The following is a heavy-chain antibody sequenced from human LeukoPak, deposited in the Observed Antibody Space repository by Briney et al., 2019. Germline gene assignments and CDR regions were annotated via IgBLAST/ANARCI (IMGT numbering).Heavy chain of an antibody. J-gene: IGHJ3*02. D-gene: IGHD3-10*01. V-gene: IGHV3-30*04. CDR1: GFTFSSYA. Sequence: PGGSLRLSCAASGFTFSSYAMHWVRQAPGKGLEWVAVISYDGSNKYYADSVKGRFTISRDNSKNTLYLQMNSLRAEDAAVYYCAKVVRFGGAYFFGAFDIWGQGTMVTVSS. CDR2: ISYDGSNK. CDR3: AKVVRFGGAYFFGAFDI.